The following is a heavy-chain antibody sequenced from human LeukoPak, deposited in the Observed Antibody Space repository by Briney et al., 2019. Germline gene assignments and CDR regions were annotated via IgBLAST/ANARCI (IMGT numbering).Heavy chain of an antibody. V-gene: IGHV1-18*01. CDR1: GYTFTSYG. CDR3: ARAPTRFYYYYYTDV. J-gene: IGHJ6*03. Sequence: GSSGKVSCKAAGYTFTSYGISGVRQAPGPGLEGMGWIGVYSSNTNYAQKLQGRVTITTATSTNTAYMELRSLRSDDTAVYYWARAPTRFYYYYYTDVWGKGTTVTVSS. CDR2: IGVYSSNT.